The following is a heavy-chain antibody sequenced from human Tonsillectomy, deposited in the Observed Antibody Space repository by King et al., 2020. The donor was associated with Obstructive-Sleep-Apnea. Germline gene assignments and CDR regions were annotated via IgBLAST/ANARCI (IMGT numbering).Heavy chain of an antibody. CDR1: GFSVSSSY. CDR3: ARESYGSGL. J-gene: IGHJ4*02. D-gene: IGHD3-10*01. Sequence: VQLVESGGGLVQPGGSLRLSCAASGFSVSSSYMSWVRQAPGKGLEWGSAVFSGGSTYFADSVKGRFTISRDNSKNTLYLQMNSLRAEDTAVYYCARESYGSGLWGQGTLVTVSS. CDR2: VFSGGST. V-gene: IGHV3-66*01.